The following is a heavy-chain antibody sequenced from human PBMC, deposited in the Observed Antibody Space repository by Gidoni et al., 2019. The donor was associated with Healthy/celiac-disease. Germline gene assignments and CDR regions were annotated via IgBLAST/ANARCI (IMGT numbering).Heavy chain of an antibody. CDR2: ISGSGGST. J-gene: IGHJ6*02. Sequence: EVQLLESGGGLVQPGGSLRLSCAASGFTFSSYAMSWVRQAPGKGLEWVSAISGSGGSTYYADSVKGRFTISRDNSKNTLYLQMNSLRAEDTAVYYCAKTGYCSSTSCLDYYYYYGMDVWGQGTTVTVSS. CDR1: GFTFSSYA. V-gene: IGHV3-23*01. CDR3: AKTGYCSSTSCLDYYYYYGMDV. D-gene: IGHD2-2*01.